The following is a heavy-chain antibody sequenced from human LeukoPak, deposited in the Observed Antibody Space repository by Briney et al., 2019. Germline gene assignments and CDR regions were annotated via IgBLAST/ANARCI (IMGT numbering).Heavy chain of an antibody. V-gene: IGHV1-2*02. CDR1: GYTFSTYY. CDR2: VNPNSGGT. J-gene: IGHJ3*02. Sequence: ASVKVSCKASGYTFSTYYVHWVRQAPGQGLEWMGWVNPNSGGTNYAQKFQGRVTMTRDTSISTAYMELSRLRSDDTAVYYCAYTLPPYYDFWSGSYDAFDIWGQGTMVTVSS. D-gene: IGHD3-3*01. CDR3: AYTLPPYYDFWSGSYDAFDI.